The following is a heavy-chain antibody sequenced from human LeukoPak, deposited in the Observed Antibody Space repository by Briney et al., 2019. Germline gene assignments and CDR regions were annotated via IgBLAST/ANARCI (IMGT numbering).Heavy chain of an antibody. J-gene: IGHJ4*02. CDR3: ATYRQVLLPFES. Sequence: PGGSLRLSCAASGFTFSSSWMNWVRQAPGKGLEWVSSIFPSGGEIHYADSVRGRFTISRDNSKSTLSLQMNSLRAEDTAIYYCATYRQVLLPFESWGQGTLVTVSS. CDR1: GFTFSSSW. D-gene: IGHD2-8*02. CDR2: IFPSGGEI. V-gene: IGHV3-23*01.